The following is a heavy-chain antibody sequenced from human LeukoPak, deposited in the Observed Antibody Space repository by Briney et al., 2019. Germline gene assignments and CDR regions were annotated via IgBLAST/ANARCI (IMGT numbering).Heavy chain of an antibody. CDR2: IYTGDSDT. CDR3: ATSSPATGMDV. V-gene: IGHV5-51*01. D-gene: IGHD1-14*01. CDR1: GNSFTSYW. Sequence: GESLKISCKRSGNSFTSYWSGWVRQMPGKGLEWMRIIYTGDSDTRYSPSFQGQATISADKSISTAYLQWSSLKASDTAMYYCATSSPATGMDVWGKGTTVTVSS. J-gene: IGHJ6*01.